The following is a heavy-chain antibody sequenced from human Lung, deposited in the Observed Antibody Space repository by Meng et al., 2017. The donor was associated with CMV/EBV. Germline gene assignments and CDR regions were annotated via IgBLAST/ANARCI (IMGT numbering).Heavy chain of an antibody. CDR1: GYIFTKYG. CDR2: IIPIFGTA. CDR3: ARSPEFYQLLPGPYYYYGMDV. J-gene: IGHJ6*02. D-gene: IGHD2-2*01. V-gene: IGHV1-69*05. Sequence: SVXVSCKASGYIFTKYGVNWMRQAPGQGLEWMGGIIPIFGTANYAQKFQGRVTITTDESTSTVYMELSSLRSEDTAVYYCARSPEFYQLLPGPYYYYGMDVWXQGTXVTVSS.